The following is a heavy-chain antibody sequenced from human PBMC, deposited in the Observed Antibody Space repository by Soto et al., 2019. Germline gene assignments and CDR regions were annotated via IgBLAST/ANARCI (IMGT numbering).Heavy chain of an antibody. D-gene: IGHD3-10*01. J-gene: IGHJ3*02. Sequence: ELQLVQSEAEVKKPGESLKISCQSSGYSFPSYCIAWVRQMPGKGLEWMGIICPGDSDSTYSPSFQGQVTISVDRSLRVAYLQWSGLKASDTAMYYCAGSYYSGSASYYKARDFDIWGQGTTVTVSS. CDR2: ICPGDSDS. CDR3: AGSYYSGSASYYKARDFDI. CDR1: GYSFPSYC. V-gene: IGHV5-51*03.